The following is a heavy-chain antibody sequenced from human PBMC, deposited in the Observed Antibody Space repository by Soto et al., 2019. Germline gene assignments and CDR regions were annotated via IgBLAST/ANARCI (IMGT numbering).Heavy chain of an antibody. J-gene: IGHJ6*02. CDR1: GFTFSSFG. V-gene: IGHV3-30*18. CDR3: AKDEGPVAVAGPGGYYYGMDV. CDR2: VSYDGSNE. D-gene: IGHD6-19*01. Sequence: QVQLVESGGGVVQPGRSLRLSCAASGFTFSSFGMHWVRQAPGKGLEWVAVVSYDGSNEYYADSVKGRFTISRDNSENTLYLQMNSLRAEDTAVYYCAKDEGPVAVAGPGGYYYGMDVWGQGTTVTVSS.